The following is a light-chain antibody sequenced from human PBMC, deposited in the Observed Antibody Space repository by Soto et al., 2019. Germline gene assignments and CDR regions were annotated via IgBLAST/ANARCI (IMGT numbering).Light chain of an antibody. J-gene: IGLJ1*01. CDR2: SNN. Sequence: QSVLTQPPSTSGTPGQRVTISCSGSSSNIGSKTVNWYQHLPGMAPKLLIYSNNQRPSGVPERFSGSKSGTSASLAVSGLQSEDEADYYCAAWDDSLNGYVFGTGTKLTVL. CDR1: SSNIGSKT. V-gene: IGLV1-44*01. CDR3: AAWDDSLNGYV.